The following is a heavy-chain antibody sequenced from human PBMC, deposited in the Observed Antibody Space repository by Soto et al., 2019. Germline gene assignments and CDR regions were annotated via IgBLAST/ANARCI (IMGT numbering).Heavy chain of an antibody. D-gene: IGHD3-10*01. J-gene: IGHJ4*02. CDR2: ISAYNGDT. CDR1: GYTFSSYT. CDR3: ARVVVRGAPAPDY. V-gene: IGHV1-18*01. Sequence: ASVKVSCKASGYTFSSYTIIWVRQAPGQGLEWMGWISAYNGDTNYAQKVQGRVTMTTDISTSTAYMELRSLRSDDTAVYYGARVVVRGAPAPDYWGQGTLVTVSS.